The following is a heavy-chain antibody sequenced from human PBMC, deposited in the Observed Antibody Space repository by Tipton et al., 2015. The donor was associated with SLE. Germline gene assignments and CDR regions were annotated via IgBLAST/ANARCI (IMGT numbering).Heavy chain of an antibody. D-gene: IGHD6-19*01. CDR3: AKDARYSSDSRGMDV. CDR1: GFTFRDYT. J-gene: IGHJ6*02. Sequence: SLRLSCAASGFTFRDYTMHWVRQAPGKGLEWVSLIGRDGRDTYYADPVKGRFTISRDNRKNSLYLEMSSLRVEDTALYYCAKDARYSSDSRGMDVWGQGTTVTVSS. V-gene: IGHV3-43*01. CDR2: IGRDGRDT.